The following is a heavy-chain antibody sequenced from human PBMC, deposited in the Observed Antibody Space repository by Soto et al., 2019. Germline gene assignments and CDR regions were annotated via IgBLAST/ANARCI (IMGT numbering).Heavy chain of an antibody. V-gene: IGHV4-31*03. CDR1: GGSISSGGYY. D-gene: IGHD5-18*01. J-gene: IGHJ6*02. CDR2: IYYSGST. CDR3: ALRAQPDYYYYGIDV. Sequence: SETLSLTCTVSGGSISSGGYYWSWIRQHPGKGLEWIGYIYYSGSTYYNPSLKSRVTISVDTSKNQFSLKLSSVTAADTAVYYCALRAQPDYYYYGIDVWRQGTTVTVSS.